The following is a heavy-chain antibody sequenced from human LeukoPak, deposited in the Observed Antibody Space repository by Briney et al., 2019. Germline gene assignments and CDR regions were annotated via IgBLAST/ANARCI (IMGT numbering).Heavy chain of an antibody. D-gene: IGHD3-10*01. V-gene: IGHV3-30-3*01. J-gene: IGHJ4*02. Sequence: PGGSLRLSCAASGFAFSSYAMHWVRQAPGKGLEWVAVISYDGSNKYYADSVKGRFTISRDNSKNTLYLQMNSLRAEDTAVYYCARDSSEKLDYWGQGTLVTVSS. CDR3: ARDSSEKLDY. CDR2: ISYDGSNK. CDR1: GFAFSSYA.